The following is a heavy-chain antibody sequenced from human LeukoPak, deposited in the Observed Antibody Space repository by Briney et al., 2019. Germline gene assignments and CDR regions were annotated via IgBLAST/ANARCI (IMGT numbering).Heavy chain of an antibody. V-gene: IGHV3-53*01. CDR1: GFTVGSNY. D-gene: IGHD3-10*01. CDR3: ARDQSAYGGAFDI. Sequence: GGSLRLSCAASGFTVGSNYVSWFRQAPGKGLEWVSVIYKGGTPYYADSVKGRFTISRDNSKNTLYLQMNNLRAEGTAVYYCARDQSAYGGAFDIWGQGAMATVSS. J-gene: IGHJ3*02. CDR2: IYKGGTP.